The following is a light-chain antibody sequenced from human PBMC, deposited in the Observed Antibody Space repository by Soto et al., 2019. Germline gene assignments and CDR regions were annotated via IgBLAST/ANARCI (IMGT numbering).Light chain of an antibody. CDR1: QGIRKD. CDR2: GAS. CDR3: LQDYSYPYT. V-gene: IGKV1-6*01. J-gene: IGKJ2*01. Sequence: AIQMTQSPSSLSASVGERVTITCRASQGIRKDLGWYQQKPGKAPKFLIFGASTLQSGVPSRFSGSGSGTDFALTISSLQPEDFATYYCLQDYSYPYTFGQGTKLEVK.